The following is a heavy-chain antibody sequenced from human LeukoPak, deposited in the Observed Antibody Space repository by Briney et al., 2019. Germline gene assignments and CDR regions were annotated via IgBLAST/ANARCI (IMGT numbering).Heavy chain of an antibody. Sequence: PGGSLRLSCAASGFTFSNAWMSWVRQAPGKGLEWVANIKQDGSEKNYVDSVKGRFTISRDNAKNSLNLQMNSLRVEDTAVYYCAREKHYYGSVVDYWGQGTLVTVSS. CDR2: IKQDGSEK. CDR3: AREKHYYGSVVDY. J-gene: IGHJ4*02. CDR1: GFTFSNAW. D-gene: IGHD3-10*01. V-gene: IGHV3-7*01.